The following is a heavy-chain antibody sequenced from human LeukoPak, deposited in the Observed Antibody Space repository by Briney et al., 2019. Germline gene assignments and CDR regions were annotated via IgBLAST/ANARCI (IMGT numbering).Heavy chain of an antibody. CDR3: ASATQLTIFGVANSWFDP. J-gene: IGHJ5*02. CDR1: GGTFSSYA. V-gene: IGHV1-69*13. Sequence: ASVKVSCKASGGTFSSYAISWVRQAPGQGLEWMGGIIPIFGTANYAQKFQGRVTITADESTSTAYMELSSLRSEDTAVYYCASATQLTIFGVANSWFDPWGQGTLVTVSS. D-gene: IGHD3-3*01. CDR2: IIPIFGTA.